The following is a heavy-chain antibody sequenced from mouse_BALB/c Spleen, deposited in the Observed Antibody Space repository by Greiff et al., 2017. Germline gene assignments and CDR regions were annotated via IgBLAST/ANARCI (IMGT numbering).Heavy chain of an antibody. J-gene: IGHJ3*01. V-gene: IGHV2-9-2*01. CDR2: IWTGGGT. CDR1: GFSLTSYD. CDR3: VRVDDYDSFAY. D-gene: IGHD2-4*01. Sequence: QVQLKESGPGLVAPSQSLSITCTVSGFSLTSYDISWIRQPPGKGLEWLGVIWTGGGTNYNSAFMSRLSISKDNSKSQVFLKMNSLQTDDTAIYYCVRVDDYDSFAYWGQGTLVTVSA.